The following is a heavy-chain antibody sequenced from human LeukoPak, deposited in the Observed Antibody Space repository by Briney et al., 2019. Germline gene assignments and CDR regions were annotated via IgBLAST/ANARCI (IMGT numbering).Heavy chain of an antibody. CDR2: ISSSGSMI. Sequence: GGSLRLSCAASGFTFSSYGMHWVRQAPGKGLEWVSYISSSGSMIYYADSVKGRFTVSRDNAKNSLYLQMNSLTVEDTAVYYCAREVADCGGDCLALWGQGTLVTVSS. J-gene: IGHJ4*02. D-gene: IGHD2-21*02. CDR3: AREVADCGGDCLAL. V-gene: IGHV3-48*04. CDR1: GFTFSSYG.